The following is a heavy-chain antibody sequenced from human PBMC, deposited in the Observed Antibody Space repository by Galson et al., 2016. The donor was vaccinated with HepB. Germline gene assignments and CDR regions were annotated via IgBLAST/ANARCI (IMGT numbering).Heavy chain of an antibody. CDR3: ARPGYR. J-gene: IGHJ4*02. CDR2: IKEDGSEK. Sequence: SLRLSCAASGFTFSDSWMSWVRQAPGKGLEWVANIKEDGSEKYYVDSVEGRFTISRDNAKNSLYLQMNSLRVEDTAVYYCARPGYRWGQGTLVTVSS. V-gene: IGHV3-7*01. CDR1: GFTFSDSW. D-gene: IGHD2-15*01.